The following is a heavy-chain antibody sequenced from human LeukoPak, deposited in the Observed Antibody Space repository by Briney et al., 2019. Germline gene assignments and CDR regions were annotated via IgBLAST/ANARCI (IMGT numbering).Heavy chain of an antibody. CDR2: IIPIFGTA. D-gene: IGHD2-8*02. CDR3: ARGPCTGGVCYNAFDI. V-gene: IGHV1-69*13. CDR1: GGTFSSYA. J-gene: IGHJ3*02. Sequence: GASVKVSCKASGGTFSSYAISWVRQAPGQGLEWMGGIIPIFGTANYAQKFQGRVTITADESTSTAYMELSCLRSEDTAVYYCARGPCTGGVCYNAFDIWGQGTMVTVSS.